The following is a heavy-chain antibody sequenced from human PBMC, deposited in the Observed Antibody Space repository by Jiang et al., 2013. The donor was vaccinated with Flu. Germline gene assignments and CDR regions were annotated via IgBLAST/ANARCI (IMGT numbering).Heavy chain of an antibody. V-gene: IGHV3-9*01. CDR1: GFTFDDYA. CDR3: AKGQSPDIVVVPAAMINYYYYYGMDV. CDR2: ISWNSGSI. J-gene: IGHJ6*02. D-gene: IGHD2-2*01. Sequence: ASGFTFDDYAMHWVRQAPGKGLEWVSGISWNSGSIGYADSVKGRFTISRDNAKNSLYLQMNSLRAEDTALYYCAKGQSPDIVVVPAAMINYYYYYGMDVWGQGTTVTVSS.